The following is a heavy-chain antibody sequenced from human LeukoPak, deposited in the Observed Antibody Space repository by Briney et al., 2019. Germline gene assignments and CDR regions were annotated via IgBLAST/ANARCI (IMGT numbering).Heavy chain of an antibody. CDR1: GFTFRSYC. D-gene: IGHD3-10*01. V-gene: IGHV3-21*01. J-gene: IGHJ3*02. CDR3: AVAYYYGSGDAFDI. Sequence: GGSLGLSCAPSGFTFRSYCMNWVRQAPGRGREWASSINSDSNYIYYADSVQGRFTISRDNAKNSLYLQMNSLRAEDTAVYYCAVAYYYGSGDAFDIWGQGTKVTVSS. CDR2: INSDSNYI.